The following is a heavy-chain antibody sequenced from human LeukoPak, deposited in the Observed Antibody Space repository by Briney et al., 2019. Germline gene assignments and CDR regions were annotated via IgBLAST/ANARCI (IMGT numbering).Heavy chain of an antibody. CDR1: GGSFSGYY. CDR2: INHSGST. CDR3: ARGERRYCSSTSCYLGMDV. Sequence: SETLSLTCAVYGGSFSGYYWSWIRQPPGKGLEWIGEINHSGSTNYNPSPKSRVTISVDTSKNQFSLKLSSVTAADTAVYYCARGERRYCSSTSCYLGMDVWGQGTTVTVSS. J-gene: IGHJ6*02. V-gene: IGHV4-34*01. D-gene: IGHD2-2*01.